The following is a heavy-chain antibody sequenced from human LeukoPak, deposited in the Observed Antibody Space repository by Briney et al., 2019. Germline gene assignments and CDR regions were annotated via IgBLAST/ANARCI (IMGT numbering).Heavy chain of an antibody. J-gene: IGHJ4*02. V-gene: IGHV4-59*01. Sequence: SETLSLTCTVYGGSISSYYWSWIRQPPGKGLEWIGYIYYSGTTNYNPSLKSRVTISVDTSKNQFSLKLSSVTAADTAVYYCARGVYIAAAQYGYWGQGTLITVSS. D-gene: IGHD6-13*01. CDR1: GGSISSYY. CDR3: ARGVYIAAAQYGY. CDR2: IYYSGTT.